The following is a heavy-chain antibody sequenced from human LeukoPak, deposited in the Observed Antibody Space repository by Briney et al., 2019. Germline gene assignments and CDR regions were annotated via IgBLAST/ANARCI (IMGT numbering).Heavy chain of an antibody. CDR1: GFTFSSYG. CDR3: ARDSYGMDV. V-gene: IGHV3-33*01. CDR2: IWYDGSNK. Sequence: GRSLRLSCAASGFTFSSYGMHWVRQAPGKGLEWVAVIWYDGSNKYYADSVKGRFTISRVNSKNTLYLQMNSLRAEDTAVYYCARDSYGMDVWGQGTTVTVPS. J-gene: IGHJ6*02.